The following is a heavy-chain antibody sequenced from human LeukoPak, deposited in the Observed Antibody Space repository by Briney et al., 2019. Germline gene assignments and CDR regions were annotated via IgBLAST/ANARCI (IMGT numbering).Heavy chain of an antibody. V-gene: IGHV4-59*08. D-gene: IGHD6-25*01. J-gene: IGHJ4*02. Sequence: PSETLSLTCTVSGGSLSSYYWSWIRQPPGKGLEWTGYIYYSGSTNYNPSLNSRVTISVDTSKNQFSLKLSSVTAADTAVYYCARHGIAAARRLDYWGQGTLVTVSS. CDR3: ARHGIAAARRLDY. CDR1: GGSLSSYY. CDR2: IYYSGST.